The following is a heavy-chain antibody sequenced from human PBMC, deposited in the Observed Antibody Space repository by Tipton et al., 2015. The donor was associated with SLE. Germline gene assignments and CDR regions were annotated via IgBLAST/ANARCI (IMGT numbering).Heavy chain of an antibody. Sequence: TLSLTCAVYGGSFSGYYWTWIRQPPGKGLEWIGYIHYSGSTNYSPSPKSRVSMSTDTSNNRFSLELTSVTAADTAVYYCAREGCNGGACYYDHWGQGTLVTVSS. CDR1: GGSFSGYY. D-gene: IGHD2-8*02. CDR2: IHYSGST. J-gene: IGHJ4*02. CDR3: AREGCNGGACYYDH. V-gene: IGHV4-59*01.